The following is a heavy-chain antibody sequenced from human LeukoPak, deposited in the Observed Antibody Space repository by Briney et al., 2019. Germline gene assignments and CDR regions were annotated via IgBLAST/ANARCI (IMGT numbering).Heavy chain of an antibody. CDR2: INSDGSSR. J-gene: IGHJ4*02. V-gene: IGHV3-74*01. Sequence: GGSLRLSCAASGFTFSSYWMHWVRQAPGKGLGWVSRINSDGSSRNYADSVKGRFTISRDNAKNTVYLQMNSLRAEDTAVYYCASASSHRIAAGGDYWGQGTLVTVSS. D-gene: IGHD6-13*01. CDR1: GFTFSSYW. CDR3: ASASSHRIAAGGDY.